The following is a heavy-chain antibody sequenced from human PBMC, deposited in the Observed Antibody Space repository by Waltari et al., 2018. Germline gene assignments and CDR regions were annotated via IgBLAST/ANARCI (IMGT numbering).Heavy chain of an antibody. CDR3: ATYIGASVGTAAFDV. CDR2: ISYTGAT. J-gene: IGHJ3*01. CDR1: GVSITSNRNY. D-gene: IGHD5-12*01. V-gene: IGHV4-39*01. Sequence: QLQLQESGPGLVKPSETLSLTCSVSGVSITSNRNYWGWIRQPPGQGPDWIGPISYTGATYTIPSLQGRGPRSSATSKNQLSLKVGSVTAADTAVYYCATYIGASVGTAAFDVWGQGTMVTVSS.